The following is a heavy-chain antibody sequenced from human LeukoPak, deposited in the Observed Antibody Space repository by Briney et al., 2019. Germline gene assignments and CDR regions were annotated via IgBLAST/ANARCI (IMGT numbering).Heavy chain of an antibody. Sequence: SETLSLTCAVSGGSISSGDYSWSWIRQPPGKGLEWIGYIYYSGSTNYNPSLKSRVTISVDTSKNQFSLKLSSVTAADTAVYYCARRHLGHKYDYVWGSYQNAFDIWGQGTMVTVSS. D-gene: IGHD3-16*01. CDR1: GGSISSGDYS. J-gene: IGHJ3*02. CDR2: IYYSGST. V-gene: IGHV4-61*08. CDR3: ARRHLGHKYDYVWGSYQNAFDI.